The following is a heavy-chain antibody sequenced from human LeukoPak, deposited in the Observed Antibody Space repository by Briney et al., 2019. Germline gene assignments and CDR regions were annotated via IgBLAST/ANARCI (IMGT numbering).Heavy chain of an antibody. V-gene: IGHV4-59*01. D-gene: IGHD3-22*01. CDR2: IYYSGST. Sequence: SETLSLTCTVSGGSISSYYWSWIRKPPGKGLGWIGYIYYSGSTNYTPSLKSRVTISVDTSKNQFSLKLSSVTAADTAVYYCASHSSGSKYYFDYWGQGTLVTVSS. J-gene: IGHJ4*02. CDR1: GGSISSYY. CDR3: ASHSSGSKYYFDY.